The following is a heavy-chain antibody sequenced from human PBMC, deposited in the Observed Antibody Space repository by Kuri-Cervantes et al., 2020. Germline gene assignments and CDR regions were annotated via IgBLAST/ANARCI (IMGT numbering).Heavy chain of an antibody. J-gene: IGHJ4*02. Sequence: SETLSLTCAVSGGSISSSNWWSWVRQPPGKGLEWIGEIYHSGSINYNPSLKSRVTISVDTSKNQFSLKLSSVTAADTAVYYCAATLDYYDSSGYYFRWGQGTLVTVSS. V-gene: IGHV4-4*02. D-gene: IGHD3-22*01. CDR3: AATLDYYDSSGYYFR. CDR1: GGSISSSNW. CDR2: IYHSGSI.